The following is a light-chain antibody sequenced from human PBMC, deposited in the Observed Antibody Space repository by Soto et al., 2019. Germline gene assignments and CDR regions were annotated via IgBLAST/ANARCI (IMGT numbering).Light chain of an antibody. CDR3: QQYCNSLPYT. J-gene: IGKJ2*01. CDR2: GAS. CDR1: QTVSSSY. Sequence: EIVLTQSPGTLSLSPGERATLSCRASQTVSSSYLAWYQQKPGQAPRLLIYGASSRATGIPDRFSGSGSGTDVTLTISRLEPEDFAVYYGQQYCNSLPYTVGQGTKLEIK. V-gene: IGKV3-20*01.